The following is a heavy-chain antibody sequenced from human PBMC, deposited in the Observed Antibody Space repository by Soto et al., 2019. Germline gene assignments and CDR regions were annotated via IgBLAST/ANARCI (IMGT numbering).Heavy chain of an antibody. CDR1: GYRFTTYA. CDR2: ISPHNNNT. J-gene: IGHJ4*02. CDR3: ARGKFYFDN. V-gene: IGHV1-18*01. Sequence: QVQLVQSETEVKKPRASVKVSCKASGYRFTTYAITWVRQAPGQGLEWMGWISPHNNNTEYVQKFQGRVAMTADTSTSTTYMEVRSLRSDDTALYYCARGKFYFDNWGQGTLVTVSS.